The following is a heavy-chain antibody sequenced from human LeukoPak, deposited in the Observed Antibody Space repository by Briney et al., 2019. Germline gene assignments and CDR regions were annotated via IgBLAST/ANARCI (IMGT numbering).Heavy chain of an antibody. CDR2: ISYDGSNK. V-gene: IGHV3-30-3*01. CDR3: ARVYCSGGSCYLADAFDI. J-gene: IGHJ3*02. CDR1: GFTFSSYA. Sequence: GGSLRLSCAASGFTFSSYAMHWVRQAPGKGLEWVAVISYDGSNKYYADSVKGRFTISRDNSKNTLYLQMNSLRAEDTAVYYCARVYCSGGSCYLADAFDIWGQGTMVTVSS. D-gene: IGHD2-15*01.